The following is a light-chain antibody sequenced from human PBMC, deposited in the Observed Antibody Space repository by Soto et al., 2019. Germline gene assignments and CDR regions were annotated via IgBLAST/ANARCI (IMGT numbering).Light chain of an antibody. V-gene: IGKV1-5*03. Sequence: DIQMTQSASTVSASVGDRVTITCRASQSTSSYLAWYQQKPGKAPKLLIYQASSLENGVPSRFSGSGSGTEFSLTSSSLQPDDFATYYWQQYSSHSTFGQGTKVDIK. J-gene: IGKJ1*01. CDR2: QAS. CDR1: QSTSSY. CDR3: QQYSSHST.